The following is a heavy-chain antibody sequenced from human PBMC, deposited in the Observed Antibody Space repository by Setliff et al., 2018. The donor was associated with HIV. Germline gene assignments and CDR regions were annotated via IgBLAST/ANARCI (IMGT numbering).Heavy chain of an antibody. D-gene: IGHD2-2*01. CDR1: GYTFTSYG. V-gene: IGHV1-18*01. Sequence: GASVKVSCKASGYTFTSYGISWVRQAPGQGLEWMGWISAYSGNTNYAQKLQGRVTMTTDTSTSTAYMELRSLRSDDTAVYYCARGSCSTISCSLRVGNDAFDIWGQGTMVTVSS. CDR3: ARGSCSTISCSLRVGNDAFDI. CDR2: ISAYSGNT. J-gene: IGHJ3*02.